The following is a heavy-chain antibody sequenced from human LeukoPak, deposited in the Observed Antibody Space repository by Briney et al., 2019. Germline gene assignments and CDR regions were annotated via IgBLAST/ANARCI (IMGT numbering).Heavy chain of an antibody. V-gene: IGHV3-74*01. CDR2: INSEGSST. J-gene: IGHJ4*02. D-gene: IGHD3-10*01. CDR3: VSLTYGSGTSLFDY. CDR1: GFTFSSYW. Sequence: GGSLRLSCAASGFTFSSYWMHWVRQAPGKGLVWVSRINSEGSSTTYADSVKGRFTISRDNAKNTLYLQMNSLRAEDTAVYYCVSLTYGSGTSLFDYWGQGALVTVSS.